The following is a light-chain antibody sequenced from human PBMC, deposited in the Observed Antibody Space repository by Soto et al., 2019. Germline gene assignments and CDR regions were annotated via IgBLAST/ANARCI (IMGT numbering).Light chain of an antibody. CDR1: RSISRN. Sequence: EMVLTQSPATLSGSPGERVTLSCRASRSISRNLAWYQQKAGQAPRLLIYGASTRATGIPDRFSGRGSGTEFTLTINGLQSEDFVTYYCQPHNNWPVVTFGGGTRVEIK. CDR3: QPHNNWPVVT. CDR2: GAS. V-gene: IGKV3-15*01. J-gene: IGKJ4*01.